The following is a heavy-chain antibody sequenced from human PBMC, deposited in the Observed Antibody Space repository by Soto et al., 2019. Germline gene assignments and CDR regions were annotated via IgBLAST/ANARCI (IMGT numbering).Heavy chain of an antibody. J-gene: IGHJ6*03. CDR3: ARTILGIAARSGLGYMDV. V-gene: IGHV4-34*01. D-gene: IGHD6-6*01. Sequence: SETLSLTCAVYGGSFSGYYWSWIRQPPGKGLEWIGEINHSESTNYNPSLKSRVTISVDTSKNQFSLKLSSVTAADTAVYYCARTILGIAARSGLGYMDVWGKGTTVTVSS. CDR1: GGSFSGYY. CDR2: INHSEST.